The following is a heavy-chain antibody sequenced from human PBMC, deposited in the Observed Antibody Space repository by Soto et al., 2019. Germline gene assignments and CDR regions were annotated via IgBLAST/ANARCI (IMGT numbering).Heavy chain of an antibody. J-gene: IGHJ5*02. CDR1: GGSISSSNW. Sequence: PSETLSLTCAFSGGSISSSNWWSWVRQPPGKGLEWIGEIYHSGSTNYNPSLKSRVTISVDKSKNQFSLKLSSVTAADTAVYYCARERGRITMVRGVIGWLDPWCQGTLVTVSS. V-gene: IGHV4-4*02. CDR3: ARERGRITMVRGVIGWLDP. D-gene: IGHD3-10*01. CDR2: IYHSGST.